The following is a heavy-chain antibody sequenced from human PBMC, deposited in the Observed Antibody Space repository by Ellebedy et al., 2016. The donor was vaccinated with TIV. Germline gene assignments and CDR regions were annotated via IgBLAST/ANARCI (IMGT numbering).Heavy chain of an antibody. CDR2: IYYSGST. CDR3: ARVNKEGATRISAFDI. CDR1: GGSISSGGYY. J-gene: IGHJ3*02. Sequence: SETLSLXXTVSGGSISSGGYYWSWIRQHPGKGLEWIGYIYYSGSTYYNPSLKSRVTISVDTSKNQFSLKLSSVTAADTAVYYCARVNKEGATRISAFDIWGQGTMVTVSS. D-gene: IGHD1-26*01. V-gene: IGHV4-31*03.